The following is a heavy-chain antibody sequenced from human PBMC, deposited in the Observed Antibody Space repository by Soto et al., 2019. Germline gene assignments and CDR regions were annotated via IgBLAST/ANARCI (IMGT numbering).Heavy chain of an antibody. V-gene: IGHV4-59*01. D-gene: IGHD3-10*01. Sequence: SETLSLTCTVSGGSISSYYWSWIRQPPGKGLEWIGYIYYSGSTNYNPSLKSRVTISVDTSKNQFSLKLSSVTAADTAVYYCARHLRGVINLFDYWGQGTLVTVSS. CDR1: GGSISSYY. CDR3: ARHLRGVINLFDY. J-gene: IGHJ4*02. CDR2: IYYSGST.